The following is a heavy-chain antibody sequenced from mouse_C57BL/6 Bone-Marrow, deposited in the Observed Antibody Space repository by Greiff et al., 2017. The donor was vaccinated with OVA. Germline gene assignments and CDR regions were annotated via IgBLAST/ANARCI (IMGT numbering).Heavy chain of an antibody. CDR3: AQEEGGNQANPSFDY. V-gene: IGHV1-19*01. J-gene: IGHJ2*01. D-gene: IGHD2-1*01. Sequence: EVQLQQSGPVLVKPGASVKMSCKASGYTFTDYYMNWVKQSHGKSLEWIGVINPYNGGTSYNQKFKGKATLTVDKSSSTAYMELNSLTSEDSAVYYCAQEEGGNQANPSFDYWGQGTTLTVSS. CDR1: GYTFTDYY. CDR2: INPYNGGT.